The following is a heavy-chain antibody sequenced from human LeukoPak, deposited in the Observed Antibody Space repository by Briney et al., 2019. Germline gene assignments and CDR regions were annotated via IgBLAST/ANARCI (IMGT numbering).Heavy chain of an antibody. CDR3: ARAARDRGSYYMY. CDR1: GFTFSSYW. J-gene: IGHJ4*02. Sequence: PGGSLRLSCAASGFTFSSYWMHWVRQAPGKGLVWVSRINSDGSSTSYADSVEGRFTISRDNAKNTLYLQMNSLRAEDTAVYYCARAARDRGSYYMYWGQGTLVTVSS. CDR2: INSDGSST. D-gene: IGHD1-26*01. V-gene: IGHV3-74*01.